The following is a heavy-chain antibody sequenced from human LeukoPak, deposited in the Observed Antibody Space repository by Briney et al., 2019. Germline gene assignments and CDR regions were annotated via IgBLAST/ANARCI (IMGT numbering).Heavy chain of an antibody. J-gene: IGHJ4*02. CDR1: GYTFTSYY. CDR3: ARDNRLYDSSGYYYSLFDY. CDR2: INPSGGST. V-gene: IGHV1-46*01. D-gene: IGHD3-22*01. Sequence: ASVKVSCKASGYTFTSYYMHWVRQAPGQGLEWMGIINPSGGSTSYAQKFQGRVTMTRDTSTSTVCMELSSLRSEDTAVYYCARDNRLYDSSGYYYSLFDYWGQGTLATVSS.